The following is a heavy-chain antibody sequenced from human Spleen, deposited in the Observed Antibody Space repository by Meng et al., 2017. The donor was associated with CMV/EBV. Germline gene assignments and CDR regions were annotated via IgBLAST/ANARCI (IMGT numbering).Heavy chain of an antibody. V-gene: IGHV7-4-1*02. CDR2: INTNTGNP. CDR3: ARDAGYCSSTSCYVWLDP. D-gene: IGHD2-2*01. CDR1: FTSYA. Sequence: FTSYAMNWVRQAPGQGLEWMGWINTNTGNPTYAQGFTGRFVFSLDTSVSTAYLQISSLKAEDTAVYYCARDAGYCSSTSCYVWLDPWGQGTLVTVSS. J-gene: IGHJ5*02.